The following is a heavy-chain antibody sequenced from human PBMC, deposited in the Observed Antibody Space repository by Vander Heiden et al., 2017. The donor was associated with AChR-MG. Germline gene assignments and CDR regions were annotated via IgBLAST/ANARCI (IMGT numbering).Heavy chain of an antibody. V-gene: IGHV3-30*18. D-gene: IGHD3-16*01. J-gene: IGHJ3*02. CDR2: ISYDGSNK. CDR1: GFTFSSYG. CDR3: AKGHIRYDYVGAFDI. Sequence: QVQLVESGGGVVQPGRSLRLSCAASGFTFSSYGMHWVRQAPGKGLEWVAVISYDGSNKYYADSVKGRFTISRDNSKNTLYLQMNSLRAEDTAVYYCAKGHIRYDYVGAFDIWGQGTMVTVSS.